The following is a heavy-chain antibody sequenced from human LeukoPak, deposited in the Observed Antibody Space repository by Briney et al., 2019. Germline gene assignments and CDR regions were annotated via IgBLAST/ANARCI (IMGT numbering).Heavy chain of an antibody. J-gene: IGHJ4*02. CDR3: AKAHIVVLPAGPFDY. V-gene: IGHV3-7*01. CDR1: GFTFSGYW. Sequence: GGSLTLSCAASGFTFSGYWMSWVRQTPGKGLEWVANIKQEGSEKYYVDSVKGRFTISRDNAKNSLYLQMNSLRAEDTAVYYCAKAHIVVLPAGPFDYWGQGTLVTVSS. D-gene: IGHD2-2*01. CDR2: IKQEGSEK.